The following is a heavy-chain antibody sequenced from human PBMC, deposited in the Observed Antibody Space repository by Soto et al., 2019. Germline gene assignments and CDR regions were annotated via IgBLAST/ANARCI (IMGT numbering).Heavy chain of an antibody. D-gene: IGHD1-1*01. Sequence: QLQLQESGPGLVEPSETLSLTCTVSGGSISSSPYYWAWIRQPPGKGLQWIGNIYYNGNTFYNPSLKSRVAISIDTSKNQFSLRLSSVTASHTAVYYCARHGPLTNNWNQLNCWGQGTLVTVSS. CDR3: ARHGPLTNNWNQLNC. CDR1: GGSISSSPYY. V-gene: IGHV4-39*01. J-gene: IGHJ4*02. CDR2: IYYNGNT.